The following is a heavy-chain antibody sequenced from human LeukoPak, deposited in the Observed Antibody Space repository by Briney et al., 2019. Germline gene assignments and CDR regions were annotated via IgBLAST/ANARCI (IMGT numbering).Heavy chain of an antibody. J-gene: IGHJ6*03. D-gene: IGHD1-1*01. CDR1: GGSISSGSYY. V-gene: IGHV4-61*01. CDR3: ARGRVSSSAWYSTYYYYFYMDV. CDR2: IYYSGST. Sequence: SETLSLTCTVSGGSISSGSYYWSWTRQPPGKGVEWIGYIYYSGSTNYNPSLKSRSTISVDTPKNQFSLKLSSVTAADTAVYYCARGRVSSSAWYSTYYYYFYMDVWGKGTTVTVSS.